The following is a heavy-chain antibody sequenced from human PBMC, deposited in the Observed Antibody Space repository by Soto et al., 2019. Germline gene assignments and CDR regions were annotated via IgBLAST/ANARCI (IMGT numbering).Heavy chain of an antibody. V-gene: IGHV3-21*02. D-gene: IGHD6-25*01. Sequence: EVQLVESGGGLVKPGGSLRLSCAASGFIFSNYNMNWVRQAPGKGLEWVSSIDDSSNYIYYTDSVKGRFTISRDNAKNSLYLQMNSLRAEDTAVYYCTKSWGSSGWHFDSWGQGTLVTVSS. CDR1: GFIFSNYN. J-gene: IGHJ4*02. CDR2: IDDSSNYI. CDR3: TKSWGSSGWHFDS.